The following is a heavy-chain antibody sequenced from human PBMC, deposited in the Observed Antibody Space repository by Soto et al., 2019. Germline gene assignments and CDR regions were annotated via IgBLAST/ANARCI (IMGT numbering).Heavy chain of an antibody. V-gene: IGHV4-34*01. J-gene: IGHJ5*02. Sequence: SETLSLTCAVYGGSFSGYYWSWIRQPPGKGLEWIGEINHSGSTNYNPSLKSRVTISVDTSKNQFSLKLSSVTAADTAVYYCARRNVHEKDIVVVVAATRRDWFDPWGQGTLVTVSS. D-gene: IGHD2-15*01. CDR1: GGSFSGYY. CDR3: ARRNVHEKDIVVVVAATRRDWFDP. CDR2: INHSGST.